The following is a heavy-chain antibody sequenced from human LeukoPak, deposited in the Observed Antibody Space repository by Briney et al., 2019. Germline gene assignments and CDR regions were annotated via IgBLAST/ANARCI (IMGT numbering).Heavy chain of an antibody. CDR3: ARKGQLWPADAFDI. J-gene: IGHJ3*02. CDR1: GFTVSSNS. V-gene: IGHV3-53*01. D-gene: IGHD5-18*01. Sequence: GGSLRLSCTVSGFTVSSNSMSWVRQAPGKGLEWVSFIYSDNTHYSDSVKGRFTISRDNAKNSLYLQMNSLRAEDTAVYYCARKGQLWPADAFDIWGQGTMVTVSS. CDR2: IYSDNT.